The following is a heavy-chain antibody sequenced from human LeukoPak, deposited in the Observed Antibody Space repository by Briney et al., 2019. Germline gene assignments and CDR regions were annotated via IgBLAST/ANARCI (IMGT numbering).Heavy chain of an antibody. D-gene: IGHD2-15*01. CDR2: IIPILGIA. CDR3: ARGSQWSRYLDY. J-gene: IGHJ4*02. CDR1: GGTFSSYA. Sequence: ASVKVSCKASGGTFSSYAISWVRQAPGQGLEWMGRIIPILGIANYAQKFQGRVTITADKSTSTAYMELSSLRSEDTAVYYCARGSQWSRYLDYWGQGTLVTVSS. V-gene: IGHV1-69*04.